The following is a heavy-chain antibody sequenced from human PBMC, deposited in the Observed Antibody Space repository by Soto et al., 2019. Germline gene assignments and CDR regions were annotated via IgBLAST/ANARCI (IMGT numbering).Heavy chain of an antibody. D-gene: IGHD6-6*01. J-gene: IGHJ4*02. CDR3: ARIPPGESIAAHFDY. V-gene: IGHV2-26*01. CDR1: GFSLSNARMG. CDR2: IFSNDEK. Sequence: QVTLKESGPVLVKPRETLTLTCTVSGFSLSNARMGVSWIRQPPGKALEWLAHIFSNDEKSYSTSLKSRLTISKDTSKSQVVLIMTNMDPVDTATYYCARIPPGESIAAHFDYWGQGTLVTVSS.